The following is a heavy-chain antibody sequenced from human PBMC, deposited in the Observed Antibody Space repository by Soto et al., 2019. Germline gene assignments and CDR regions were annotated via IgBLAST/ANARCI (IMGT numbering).Heavy chain of an antibody. CDR2: INAGNGNT. D-gene: IGHD3-22*01. V-gene: IGHV1-3*01. Sequence: GASVKVSCKASGYTFTSYAMHWVRQAPGQRLEWMGWINAGNGNTKYSQKFQGRVTITRDTSASTAYMELSSLRSEDTAVYYCAREYYYDSSGYYLSHFDYWGQGALVTVSS. CDR1: GYTFTSYA. J-gene: IGHJ4*02. CDR3: AREYYYDSSGYYLSHFDY.